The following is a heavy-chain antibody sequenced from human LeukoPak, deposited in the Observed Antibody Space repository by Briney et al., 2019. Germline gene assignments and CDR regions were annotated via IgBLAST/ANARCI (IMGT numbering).Heavy chain of an antibody. D-gene: IGHD1-1*01. CDR1: GFTFSSYD. CDR2: IGTAGDT. Sequence: GGSLRLSCAASGFTFSSYDMHWVRQAPGKGLEWVSAIGTAGDTYYPGSVKGRFTISRENAKNSLYLQMNSLRAGDTAVYYCARGGFVTTTLQGIDYWGQGTLVTVSS. V-gene: IGHV3-13*01. J-gene: IGHJ4*02. CDR3: ARGGFVTTTLQGIDY.